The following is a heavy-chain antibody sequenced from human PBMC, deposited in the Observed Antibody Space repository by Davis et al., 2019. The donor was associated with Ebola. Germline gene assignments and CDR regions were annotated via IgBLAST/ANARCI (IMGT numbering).Heavy chain of an antibody. D-gene: IGHD3-3*01. Sequence: AASVKVSCKASGYTFTSYYMHWVRQAPGQGLEWMGIINPSGGSTSYVQKFQGRVTMTRDTSTSTVYMELSSLSSEDTAVYSCTTSYSLRFLGFDPWGQGTLVTVSS. V-gene: IGHV1-46*01. CDR2: INPSGGST. CDR3: TTSYSLRFLGFDP. J-gene: IGHJ5*02. CDR1: GYTFTSYY.